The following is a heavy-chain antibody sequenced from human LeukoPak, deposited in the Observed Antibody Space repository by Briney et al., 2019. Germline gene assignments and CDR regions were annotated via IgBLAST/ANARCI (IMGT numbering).Heavy chain of an antibody. CDR3: ARSRAFNSGAFDP. D-gene: IGHD1-26*01. Sequence: SETLSLTCTVSGASVSSASYWTWIRQPPGKGVEWIAHIYNGVNTNYNPSLKSRVTISVDTSKSQFSLRLNSVTAADTAVYYCARSRAFNSGAFDPWGQGSLVAVSS. J-gene: IGHJ5*02. CDR2: IYNGVNT. V-gene: IGHV4-61*01. CDR1: GASVSSASY.